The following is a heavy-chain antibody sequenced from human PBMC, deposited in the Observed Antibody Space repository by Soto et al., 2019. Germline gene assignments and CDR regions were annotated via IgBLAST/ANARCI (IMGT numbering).Heavy chain of an antibody. CDR1: GFTFSTYA. V-gene: IGHV3-23*01. J-gene: IGHJ6*02. CDR2: VSASGLNT. D-gene: IGHD2-2*01. Sequence: PGGSLRLSCAASGFTFSTYAMAWVRQAPGKGLEWVSGVSASGLNTDYADPVKGRFYISRDNSKNTVYLQMNSLRAEDTAVYYCARDFSISTRCIRPVCYHCYGNAVRSQGTTVSVSS. CDR3: ARDFSISTRCIRPVCYHCYGNAV.